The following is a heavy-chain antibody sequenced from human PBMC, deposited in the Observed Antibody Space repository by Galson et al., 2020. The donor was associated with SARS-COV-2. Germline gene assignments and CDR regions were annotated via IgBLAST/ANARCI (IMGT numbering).Heavy chain of an antibody. CDR1: GGSISNSGFY. J-gene: IGHJ4*01. D-gene: IGHD2-15*01. Sequence: SETLSLTCTVSGGSISNSGFYWDWIRQPPGKGLEWIGSISSSGSTYCNPSLNSRVTFSVDTSMNQFSLNVTSVTAADTALYYCAGESLGGARLTIDYWGRGSLVTVSS. CDR2: ISSSGST. CDR3: AGESLGGARLTIDY. V-gene: IGHV4-39*07.